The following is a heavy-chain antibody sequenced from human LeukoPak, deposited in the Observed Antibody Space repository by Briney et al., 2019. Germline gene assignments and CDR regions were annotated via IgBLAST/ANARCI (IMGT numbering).Heavy chain of an antibody. D-gene: IGHD3-22*01. Sequence: ASVKVSCKASGYTFTSYGITWVRQAPGQGLEWMGWISADNGNTNYAQKLQGRVTMTTDTSTRTAYMELSRLRSDDTAVYYCARSYYDSSGYYKGHCWGQGTLVTVSS. CDR3: ARSYYDSSGYYKGHC. CDR2: ISADNGNT. J-gene: IGHJ4*02. CDR1: GYTFTSYG. V-gene: IGHV1-18*01.